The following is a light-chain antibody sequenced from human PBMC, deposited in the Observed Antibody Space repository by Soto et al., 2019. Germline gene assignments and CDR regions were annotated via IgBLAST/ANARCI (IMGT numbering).Light chain of an antibody. V-gene: IGLV1-40*01. CDR1: SSNIVAGYD. J-gene: IGLJ1*01. CDR3: QSYDSSLSGSYV. Sequence: QSVLTDPPSVSVAPGQRVTISCTGSSSNIVAGYDVHWYQQLPGTAPKVLIYDNNNRPSGVPDRISGSRSGTSASLAITGLQAEDEADYYCQSYDSSLSGSYVFGTGTKVNGL. CDR2: DNN.